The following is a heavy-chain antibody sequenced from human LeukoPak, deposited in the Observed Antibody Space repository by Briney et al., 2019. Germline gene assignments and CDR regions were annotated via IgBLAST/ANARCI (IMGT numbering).Heavy chain of an antibody. CDR1: GYTFTTHG. CDR2: ISAHNGNT. V-gene: IGHV1-18*01. J-gene: IGHJ2*01. Sequence: GASVTVSCKASGYTFTTHGIAWVRQAPGQGLEWMGWISAHNGNTNYAQSLQGRVTMTTDTSTNTAYMELRSLRSDDTAVYYCAGDGYFDLWGRGTLVTVSS. CDR3: AGDGYFDL.